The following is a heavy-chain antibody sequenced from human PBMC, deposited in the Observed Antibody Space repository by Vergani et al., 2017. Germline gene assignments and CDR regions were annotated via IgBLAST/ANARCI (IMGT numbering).Heavy chain of an antibody. Sequence: QLQLQESDPGLVKPSETLSLTCTVSGGSIRSTFYYWGWIRQPPGKGLEWIATIHYSGGGNTYYNPSLKSRVTISADSSRNLLSLRLSSVTAAVTAVYYCARGRGDNWHFDLLGRGALVTVSS. J-gene: IGHJ2*01. V-gene: IGHV4-39*01. CDR3: ARGRGDNWHFDL. CDR1: GGSIRSTFYY. D-gene: IGHD3-10*01. CDR2: IHYSGGGNT.